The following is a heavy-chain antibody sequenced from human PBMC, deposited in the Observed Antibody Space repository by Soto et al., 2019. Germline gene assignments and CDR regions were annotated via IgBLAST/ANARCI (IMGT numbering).Heavy chain of an antibody. CDR3: TTVRGYFDY. V-gene: IGHV3-23*01. Sequence: PGGSLRLSCEASGFTFNNFAMSWVRQAPGKGLEWVSTISDSGSTYYANSVKGRFTISRDNSKNTLYLQMNSLKTEDTAVYYCTTVRGYFDYWGQGTLVTVSS. D-gene: IGHD1-26*01. J-gene: IGHJ4*02. CDR2: ISDSGST. CDR1: GFTFNNFA.